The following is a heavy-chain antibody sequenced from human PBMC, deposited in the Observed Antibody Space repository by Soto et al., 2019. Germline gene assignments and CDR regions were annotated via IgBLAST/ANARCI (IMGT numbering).Heavy chain of an antibody. D-gene: IGHD3-16*01. CDR1: GFTFSRYW. CDR3: ASNYAYAEGYYWYGIDV. J-gene: IGHJ6*01. CDR2: ISSYGSDT. Sequence: EVQLVESGGGLVLPGGSLRLSCAASGFTFSRYWMHWVRQAPGKGLVWVSRISSYGSDTHYADSVKGRFTISRDNAKNTLYLQMNSLRADDTAVYYCASNYAYAEGYYWYGIDVWCPGTRVTVSS. V-gene: IGHV3-74*01.